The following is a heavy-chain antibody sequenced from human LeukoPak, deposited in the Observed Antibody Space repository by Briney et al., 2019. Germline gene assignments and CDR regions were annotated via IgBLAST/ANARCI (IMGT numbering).Heavy chain of an antibody. CDR3: ARPYYYDSSGSFFDY. V-gene: IGHV3-74*01. D-gene: IGHD3-22*01. Sequence: GGSLRLSCAASGFTFSIYWVHWVRQAPGKGLVWVSSINSDGSSTSYADSVKGRFTISRDNAKNTLYLQMNSLRAEDTAVYYCARPYYYDSSGSFFDYWGQGTLVTVSS. CDR2: INSDGSST. J-gene: IGHJ4*02. CDR1: GFTFSIYW.